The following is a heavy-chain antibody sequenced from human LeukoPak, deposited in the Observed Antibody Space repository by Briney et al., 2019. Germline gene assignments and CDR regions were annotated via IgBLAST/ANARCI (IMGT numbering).Heavy chain of an antibody. CDR2: ISAYNGNT. CDR1: GYTFTSYG. Sequence: ASLKVSCKSSGYTFTSYGFSWVRQAPGQGLEWMGWISAYNGNTNYAQKLQGRDTISTDTSTSTVYMELTSLRSDDTAVYYCARMGDYHLVSFFDYWAREPWSPCPQ. V-gene: IGHV1-18*01. CDR3: ARMGDYHLVSFFDY. J-gene: IGHJ4*02. D-gene: IGHD4/OR15-4a*01.